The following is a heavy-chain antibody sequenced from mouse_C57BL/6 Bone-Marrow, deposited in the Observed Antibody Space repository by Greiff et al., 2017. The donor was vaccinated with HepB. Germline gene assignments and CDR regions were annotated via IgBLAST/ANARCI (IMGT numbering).Heavy chain of an antibody. V-gene: IGHV2-9-1*01. J-gene: IGHJ4*01. D-gene: IGHD1-1*01. Sequence: VKLLESGPGLVAPSQSLSITCTVSGFSLTSYAISWVRQPPGKGLEWLGVIWTGGGTNYNSALKSRLSISKDNSKSQVFLKMNSLQTDDTARYYCAREPTVVEDYYAMDYWGQGTSVTVSS. CDR1: GFSLTSYA. CDR3: AREPTVVEDYYAMDY. CDR2: IWTGGGT.